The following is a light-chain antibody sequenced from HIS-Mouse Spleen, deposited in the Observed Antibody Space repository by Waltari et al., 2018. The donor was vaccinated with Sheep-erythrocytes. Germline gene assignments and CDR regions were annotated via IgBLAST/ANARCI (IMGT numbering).Light chain of an antibody. CDR3: AAWDDSLNGWV. CDR2: DDD. J-gene: IGLJ3*02. CDR1: SSNIGNHA. Sequence: QSVLPQPPSVSEAPRQRVTISCSGSSSNIGNHAVNWYQQLPGKAPKLLIYDDDLLPSGVSDRFSGSKSGTSASLAISGLQSEDEADYYCAAWDDSLNGWVFGGGTKLTVL. V-gene: IGLV1-36*01.